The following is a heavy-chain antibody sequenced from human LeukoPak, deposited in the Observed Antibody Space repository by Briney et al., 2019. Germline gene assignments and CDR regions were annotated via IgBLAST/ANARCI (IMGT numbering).Heavy chain of an antibody. CDR1: GFTFSSYH. V-gene: IGHV3-48*01. D-gene: IGHD5-12*01. Sequence: GGSLRLSCAASGFTFSSYHMNWVRQAPGKGLEWVSYISIISSTIYYADSVKGRFIISRDDAKNSVYLQMNSLRAEDTAVYYCARTYERELDYWGQGTLVTVSS. J-gene: IGHJ4*02. CDR3: ARTYERELDY. CDR2: ISIISSTI.